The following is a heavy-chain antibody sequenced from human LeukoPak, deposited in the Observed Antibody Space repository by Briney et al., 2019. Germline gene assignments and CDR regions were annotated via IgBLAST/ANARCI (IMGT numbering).Heavy chain of an antibody. V-gene: IGHV4-34*01. CDR2: INHSGST. J-gene: IGHJ4*02. Sequence: SETLSLTCAVYGGSFSGYYWSWIRQPPGKGLEWIGEINHSGSTNYNPSLKSRVTMSVDTSKNQFSLKLSSVTAVDTAVYYCARVSGYSGYYIDYWGQGTLVTVSS. D-gene: IGHD5-12*01. CDR1: GGSFSGYY. CDR3: ARVSGYSGYYIDY.